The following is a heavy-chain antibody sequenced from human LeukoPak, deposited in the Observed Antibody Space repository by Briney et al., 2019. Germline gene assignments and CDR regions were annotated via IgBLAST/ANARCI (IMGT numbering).Heavy chain of an antibody. J-gene: IGHJ5*02. CDR2: ISWNSGSI. CDR3: AREAYSSSWYDH. CDR1: GFTFDDYA. Sequence: GGSLRLSCVASGFTFDDYAMHWVRQAPGKGLEWVSGISWNSGSIGYADSVKGRFTISRDNAKNSLYLQMNSLRAEDTAVYYCAREAYSSSWYDHWGQGTLVTVSS. V-gene: IGHV3-9*01. D-gene: IGHD6-13*01.